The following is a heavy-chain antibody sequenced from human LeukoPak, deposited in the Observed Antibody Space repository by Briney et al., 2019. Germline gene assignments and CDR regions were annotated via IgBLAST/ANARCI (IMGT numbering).Heavy chain of an antibody. CDR2: INPNSGGA. V-gene: IGHV1-2*06. CDR3: AREWSYGDYYDY. CDR1: GYTFTGYY. D-gene: IGHD4-17*01. J-gene: IGHJ4*02. Sequence: VASVNVSCKASGYTFTGYYMHWVRQAPGQGLEWMGRINPNSGGANYAQKFQGRVTMTSDTSISTAYMELSRLRSDDTAIYYCAREWSYGDYYDYWGQGTLVTVSS.